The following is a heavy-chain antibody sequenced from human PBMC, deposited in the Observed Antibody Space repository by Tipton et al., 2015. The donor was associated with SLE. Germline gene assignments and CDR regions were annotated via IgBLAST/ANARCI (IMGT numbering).Heavy chain of an antibody. CDR2: IYYSGST. J-gene: IGHJ3*02. CDR3: AREGEDAFDI. CDR1: GGSISSGGFY. V-gene: IGHV4-31*03. Sequence: TLSLTCTVSGGSISSGGFYWSWIRQHPGKGLEWIGYIYYSGSTYYNPSLKSRVTISVDTSQNQFSLKLSSVTAADTAVYYCAREGEDAFDIWGQGTMVTVSS.